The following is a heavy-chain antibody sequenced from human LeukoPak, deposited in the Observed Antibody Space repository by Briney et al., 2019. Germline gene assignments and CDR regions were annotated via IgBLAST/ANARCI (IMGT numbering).Heavy chain of an antibody. CDR3: ASFGDSSGYYGGYFDY. CDR1: GFTFSSCG. CDR2: IYSGGST. D-gene: IGHD3-22*01. V-gene: IGHV3-66*02. Sequence: PGGSLRLSCAASGFTFSSCGFNWVRQAPGKGLEWVSVIYSGGSTYYADSVKGRFTISRDNSKNTLYLQMNSLRAEDTAVYYCASFGDSSGYYGGYFDYWGQGTLVTVSS. J-gene: IGHJ4*02.